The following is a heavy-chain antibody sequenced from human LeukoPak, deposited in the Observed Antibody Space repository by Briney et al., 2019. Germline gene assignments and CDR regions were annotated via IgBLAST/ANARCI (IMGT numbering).Heavy chain of an antibody. D-gene: IGHD3-16*01. V-gene: IGHV3-11*01. CDR1: GFTLSDYY. CDR3: AREKTAGGTWFDP. Sequence: GSLRLSCAASGFTLSDYYMSWIRPAPGKGLEWVSYISSSGSTIYYADSVKGRFTISRDNAKNSLYLQMNSLRAEDTAVYYCAREKTAGGTWFDPWGQGTLVTVSS. J-gene: IGHJ5*02. CDR2: ISSSGSTI.